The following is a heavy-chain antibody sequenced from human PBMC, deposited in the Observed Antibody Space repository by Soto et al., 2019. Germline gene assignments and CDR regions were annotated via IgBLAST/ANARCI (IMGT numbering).Heavy chain of an antibody. D-gene: IGHD3-22*01. V-gene: IGHV1-18*01. CDR3: AGDHYDSSGYSNWFVP. CDR1: GYTFTSYG. CDR2: ISAYNGNT. J-gene: IGHJ5*02. Sequence: ASVKVSCKASGYTFTSYGISWVRQAPGQGLEWMGWISAYNGNTNYAQKLQGRVTMTTDTSTSTAYMELRSLRSDDTAVYYCAGDHYDSSGYSNWFVPSGQGTLVPLSS.